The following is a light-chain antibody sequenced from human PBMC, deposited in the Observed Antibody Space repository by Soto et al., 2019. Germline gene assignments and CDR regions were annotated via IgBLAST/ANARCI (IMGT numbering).Light chain of an antibody. V-gene: IGKV1-5*03. CDR1: QTISSW. J-gene: IGKJ1*01. CDR2: KAS. CDR3: QHYNSYSEA. Sequence: DIQMTQAPSTLSGSVGDRVTITCRASQTISSWLAWYPQKPGKAPKPLIYKASPLNSGVPSRFSGRGSGTEFTLTISSLQPDDFATYYCQHYNSYSEAFGQGTKVDIK.